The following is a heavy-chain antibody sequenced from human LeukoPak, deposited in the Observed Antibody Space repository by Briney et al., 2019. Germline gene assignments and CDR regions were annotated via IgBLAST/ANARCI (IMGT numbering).Heavy chain of an antibody. J-gene: IGHJ5*02. CDR1: GYSISRGYF. Sequence: SETLSLNCSVSGYSISRGYFWGWIRPTPVKGLEWIATIYESGTYYSPSLKSRLTISMDTSKNQFFLNLRSVTAADTAIYYCARVPPLRGSNWYGRWFDPWGQGILVTVSS. CDR2: IYESGT. V-gene: IGHV4-38-2*02. D-gene: IGHD6-13*01. CDR3: ARVPPLRGSNWYGRWFDP.